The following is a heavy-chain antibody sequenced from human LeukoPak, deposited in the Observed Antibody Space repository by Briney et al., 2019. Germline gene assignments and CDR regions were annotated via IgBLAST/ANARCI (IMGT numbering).Heavy chain of an antibody. V-gene: IGHV3-33*06. CDR1: GFTFSSYG. CDR3: AKEDSSGYYAY. CDR2: IWYDGSNK. Sequence: GGSLRLSCAASGFTFSSYGMHWVRQAPGKGLEWVAVIWYDGSNKYYADSVKGRFTISRDNSKNTLYLQMNSLRAEDTAVYYCAKEDSSGYYAYWGQGTLVTVSS. D-gene: IGHD3-22*01. J-gene: IGHJ4*02.